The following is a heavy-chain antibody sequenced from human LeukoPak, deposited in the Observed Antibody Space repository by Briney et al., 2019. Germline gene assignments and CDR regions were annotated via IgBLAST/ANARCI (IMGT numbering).Heavy chain of an antibody. CDR2: IYYSGST. J-gene: IGHJ4*02. CDR1: GGSISSSSYY. V-gene: IGHV4-39*07. D-gene: IGHD3-3*01. CDR3: AREGRSKTYYDFWSGSYYFDY. Sequence: SETLSLTCTVSGGSISSSSYYWGWIRQPPGKGLEWIGSIYYSGSTYYNPSLKSRVTISVDTSKNQFSLKLSSVTAADTAVYYCAREGRSKTYYDFWSGSYYFDYWGQGTLVTVSS.